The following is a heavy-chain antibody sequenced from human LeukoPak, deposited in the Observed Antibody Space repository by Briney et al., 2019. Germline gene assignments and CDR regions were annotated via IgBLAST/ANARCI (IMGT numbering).Heavy chain of an antibody. D-gene: IGHD1-26*01. CDR2: IYFGDSDT. CDR3: ARRRDLYSGSYYPFDY. J-gene: IGHJ4*02. Sequence: GESLKISCTGSGDYFTSYWVGWVRQRPGKGLEWVAIIYFGDSDTRYSPSFQGQVTISADKSISTAYLQWSSLKASDTAMYYCARRRDLYSGSYYPFDYWGQGTLVTVSS. V-gene: IGHV5-51*01. CDR1: GDYFTSYW.